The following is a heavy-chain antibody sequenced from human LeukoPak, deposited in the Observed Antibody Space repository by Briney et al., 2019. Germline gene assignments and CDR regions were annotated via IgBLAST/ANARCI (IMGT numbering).Heavy chain of an antibody. J-gene: IGHJ5*02. CDR2: IIPILGIA. V-gene: IGHV1-69*02. D-gene: IGHD2-15*01. CDR1: GGTCSSYT. Sequence: SVKVSCKASGGTCSSYTISWVRQAPGQGLEWMGRIIPILGIANYAQKFQGRVTITADKSTSTAYMELSSLRPEDTAVYYCARGGSGGFDPWGQGTLVTVSS. CDR3: ARGGSGGFDP.